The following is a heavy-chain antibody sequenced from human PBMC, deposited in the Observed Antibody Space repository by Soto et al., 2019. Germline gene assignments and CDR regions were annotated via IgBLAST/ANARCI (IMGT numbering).Heavy chain of an antibody. CDR1: GFTFSSYR. CDR3: ARDSEGLGV. J-gene: IGHJ4*02. V-gene: IGHV3-74*01. D-gene: IGHD3-16*01. CDR2: ISSDGSNT. Sequence: EVQLVESGGGLVQPGGSLRLSCVASGFTFSSYRMHWVRQAPGKGLVWVSLISSDGSNTNYADSVKGRFTISRDNAKNTLHLQMNSLRAEDMAVYYCARDSEGLGVWGQGTLVTVSS.